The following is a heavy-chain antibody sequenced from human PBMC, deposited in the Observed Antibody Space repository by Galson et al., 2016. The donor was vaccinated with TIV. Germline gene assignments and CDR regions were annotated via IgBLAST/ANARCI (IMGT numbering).Heavy chain of an antibody. Sequence: QSGAEVTKPGDSLKISCKAHGSSFPTSWIGWVRQMPGKGLEWMGVIYPEDSDTRYSPSFQGQVTMSVDRSTSTAYLQWRSLRASDTATYYCAKLGYCYSDTDCYAYDSFHIWGQGTTVSVSS. CDR1: GSSFPTSW. CDR2: IYPEDSDT. D-gene: IGHD2/OR15-2a*01. J-gene: IGHJ3*02. V-gene: IGHV5-51*01. CDR3: AKLGYCYSDTDCYAYDSFHI.